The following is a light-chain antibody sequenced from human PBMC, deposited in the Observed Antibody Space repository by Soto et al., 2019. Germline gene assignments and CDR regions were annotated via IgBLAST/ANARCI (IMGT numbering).Light chain of an antibody. J-gene: IGKJ1*01. Sequence: EIVMTQSPATLSVSPGERATLSCRASQSVSNNLDWYQKKPGQAPRLLIYGASTRATGIPARYSGSESGTEFTLTNSSLQSEDFAFYYCQQYNNWWTFGQGTRVDIK. CDR1: QSVSNN. V-gene: IGKV3-15*01. CDR2: GAS. CDR3: QQYNNWWT.